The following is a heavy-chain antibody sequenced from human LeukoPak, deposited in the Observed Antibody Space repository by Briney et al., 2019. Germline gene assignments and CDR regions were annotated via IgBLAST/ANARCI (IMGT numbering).Heavy chain of an antibody. D-gene: IGHD1-1*01. CDR1: GGSFSGYY. Sequence: SETLSLTCAVYGGSFSGYYWSWIRQPPGKGLEWIGYIFYSGSTYYNPSLKSRVTISIDTSKNQFSLNLSSVTAADTAVYYCARNPETASFDYWGQGTLVTVSS. CDR3: ARNPETASFDY. J-gene: IGHJ4*02. V-gene: IGHV4-34*09. CDR2: IFYSGST.